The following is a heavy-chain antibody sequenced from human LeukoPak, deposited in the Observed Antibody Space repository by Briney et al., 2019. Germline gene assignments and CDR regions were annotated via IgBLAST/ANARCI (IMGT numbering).Heavy chain of an antibody. V-gene: IGHV3-23*01. Sequence: GASLRLSCAASGFTFSSYAMSWVRQAPGKGLEWVSAISGSGGSTYYADSVKGRFTISRDNSKNTLYLQMNSLRAEDTAVYYCAKDPYDSSGYSLGGFDYWGQGTLVTVSS. D-gene: IGHD3-22*01. CDR1: GFTFSSYA. CDR3: AKDPYDSSGYSLGGFDY. J-gene: IGHJ4*02. CDR2: ISGSGGST.